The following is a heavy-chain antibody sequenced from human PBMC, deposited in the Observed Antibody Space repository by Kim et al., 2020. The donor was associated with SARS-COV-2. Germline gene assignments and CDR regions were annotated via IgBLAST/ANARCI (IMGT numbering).Heavy chain of an antibody. CDR3: ARGGSGTYFNYFDY. D-gene: IGHD1-26*01. V-gene: IGHV1-3*01. Sequence: SQKFQGRVPITSDTSANTAYMELSSLTSEDTAVYFCARGGSGTYFNYFDYWGQGTRVTVSS. J-gene: IGHJ4*02.